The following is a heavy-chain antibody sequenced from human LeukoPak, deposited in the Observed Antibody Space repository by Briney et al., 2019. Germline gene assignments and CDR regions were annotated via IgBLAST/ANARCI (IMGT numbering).Heavy chain of an antibody. CDR3: TRESGSYHGNDY. Sequence: GASVKVSCTASGYTFTGYYMHWVRQAPGQGLEWMGRINPNNGGTNYAQKFQGRVTMTGGTSISTAYMELSSLRSDDTAVYYCTRESGSYHGNDYWGQGTLVTVSS. J-gene: IGHJ4*02. D-gene: IGHD1-26*01. CDR2: INPNNGGT. CDR1: GYTFTGYY. V-gene: IGHV1-2*06.